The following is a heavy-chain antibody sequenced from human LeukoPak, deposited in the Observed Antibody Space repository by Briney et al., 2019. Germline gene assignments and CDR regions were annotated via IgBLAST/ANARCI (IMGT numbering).Heavy chain of an antibody. D-gene: IGHD6-13*01. CDR3: ARGTIAAAGYYYFDY. V-gene: IGHV3-7*04. CDR2: IKQDGSEK. Sequence: PGGSLRLSCALSGFTFSSYNMNWVRHAPERGLEWVANIKQDGSEKYYVDSVKGRFTISRDNAKNSLYLQMNSLRAEDTAVYYCARGTIAAAGYYYFDYWGQGTQVTVSS. J-gene: IGHJ4*02. CDR1: GFTFSSYN.